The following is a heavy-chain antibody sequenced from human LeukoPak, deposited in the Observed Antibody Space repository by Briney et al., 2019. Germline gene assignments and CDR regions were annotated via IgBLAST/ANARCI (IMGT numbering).Heavy chain of an antibody. Sequence: GGSLRLSCAASGFTFSSYVMHWVRQAPGKGLEWVAVISYDGSNKYYADSVKGRFTISRDNSKNTLYLQMNSLRAEDTAVYYCARGSITMVRGVIISYYMDVWGKGTTVTISS. CDR1: GFTFSSYV. CDR2: ISYDGSNK. CDR3: ARGSITMVRGVIISYYMDV. J-gene: IGHJ6*03. V-gene: IGHV3-30*14. D-gene: IGHD3-10*01.